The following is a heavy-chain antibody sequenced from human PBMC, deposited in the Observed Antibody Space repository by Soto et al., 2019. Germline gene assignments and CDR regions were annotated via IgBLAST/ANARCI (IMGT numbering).Heavy chain of an antibody. CDR2: IYYSGST. CDR1: GGSISSYY. Sequence: SSETLSLTCTVSGGSISSYYWSWIRQPPGKGLEWIGYIYYSGSTNYNPSLKSRVTISVDTSKNQFSLKLSSVTAADTAVYYCARADDILTGYYFDYWGQGTLVTVSS. V-gene: IGHV4-59*08. CDR3: ARADDILTGYYFDY. D-gene: IGHD3-9*01. J-gene: IGHJ4*02.